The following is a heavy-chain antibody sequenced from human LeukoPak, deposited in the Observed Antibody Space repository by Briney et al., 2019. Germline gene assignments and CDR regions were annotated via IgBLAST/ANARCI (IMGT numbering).Heavy chain of an antibody. CDR3: ARSIAAAGIGY. J-gene: IGHJ4*02. V-gene: IGHV1-69*05. CDR1: GCTFSSYA. D-gene: IGHD6-13*01. Sequence: ASVKVSCKDAGCTFSSYAISWVRQAPGQGLEWMGGIIPIFGTANYAQKVQGRVTITTDESTSTAYMELSSLRSEDTAVYYCARSIAAAGIGYWGQGTLVTVSS. CDR2: IIPIFGTA.